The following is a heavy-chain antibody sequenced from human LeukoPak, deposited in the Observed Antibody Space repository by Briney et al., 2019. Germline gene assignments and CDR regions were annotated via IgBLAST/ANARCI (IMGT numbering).Heavy chain of an antibody. CDR3: ARKVDCSGGSCYSEDYYYGMDV. D-gene: IGHD2-15*01. CDR2: ISYDGSNK. Sequence: GSLRLSCAASGFTFSSYAMHWVRQAPGKGLEWVAVISYDGSNKYYADSVKGRFTISRDNSKNTLYLQMNSLRAEDTAVYYCARKVDCSGGSCYSEDYYYGMDVWGQGTTVTVSS. V-gene: IGHV3-30-3*01. J-gene: IGHJ6*02. CDR1: GFTFSSYA.